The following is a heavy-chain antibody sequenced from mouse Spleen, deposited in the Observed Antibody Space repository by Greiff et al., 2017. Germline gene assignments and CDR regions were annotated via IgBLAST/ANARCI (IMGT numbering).Heavy chain of an antibody. V-gene: IGHV2-6-1*01. CDR1: GFSLTSYG. CDR2: IWSDGST. J-gene: IGHJ4*01. Sequence: VQGVESGPGLVAPSQSLSITCTISGFSLTSYGVHWVRQPPGKGLEWLVVIWSDGSTTYNSALKSRLSISKDNSKSQVFLKVNSLQADDTAMYYCARHHSYYAMDYWGQGTSVTVSS. CDR3: ARHHSYYAMDY.